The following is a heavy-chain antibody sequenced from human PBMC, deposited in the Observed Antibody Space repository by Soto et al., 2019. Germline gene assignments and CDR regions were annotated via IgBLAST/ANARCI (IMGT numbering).Heavy chain of an antibody. CDR3: TRGADGFDY. CDR1: GFTFSSYD. D-gene: IGHD3-16*01. CDR2: IGTAGDT. Sequence: EVQLVESGGDLVQRGGSLRLSCAASGFTFSSYDFHWVRQATGKGLEWVSGIGTAGDTYYAGSVKGRFIMSRENGKNSLYLQMNSLRAGDTAVYYCTRGADGFDYWGQGTLVTVSS. J-gene: IGHJ4*02. V-gene: IGHV3-13*01.